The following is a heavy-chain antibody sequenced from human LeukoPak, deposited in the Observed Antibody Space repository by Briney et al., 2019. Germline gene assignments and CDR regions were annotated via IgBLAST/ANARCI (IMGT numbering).Heavy chain of an antibody. CDR1: GGSISSGGYS. Sequence: SETLSLTCAVSGGSISSGGYSWSWIRQPPGKGLEWIGYIYHSGSTYYNPSLKSRVTISVDRSKNQFSLKLSSVTAADTAVYYCARAHYDSSGYYYQTEGMDVWGQGTTVTVSS. J-gene: IGHJ6*02. D-gene: IGHD3-22*01. V-gene: IGHV4-30-2*01. CDR3: ARAHYDSSGYYYQTEGMDV. CDR2: IYHSGST.